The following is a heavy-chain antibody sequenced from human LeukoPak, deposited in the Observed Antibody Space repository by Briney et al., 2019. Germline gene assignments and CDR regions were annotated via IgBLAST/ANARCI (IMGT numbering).Heavy chain of an antibody. Sequence: GESLRLSCAASGFSFKDYPMTWVRQAPGKGLEWVSTLTFTGVATYSTDSVKGRFTISRDNAERSVYLQMNSLRADDTAVYYCARVRGPTLKTCYMDVWGTGTTVTASS. CDR2: LTFTGVAT. J-gene: IGHJ6*03. CDR1: GFSFKDYP. V-gene: IGHV3-21*01. CDR3: ARVRGPTLKTCYMDV. D-gene: IGHD3-10*01.